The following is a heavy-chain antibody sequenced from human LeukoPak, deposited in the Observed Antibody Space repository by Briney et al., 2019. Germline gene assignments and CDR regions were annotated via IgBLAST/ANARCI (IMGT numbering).Heavy chain of an antibody. J-gene: IGHJ6*03. Sequence: GGSLRLSCVASGFTFSNYWMHWVRQAPGKGLVWVSHINMDGSSADYADSVKGRFTISRDNSKNTLYLKMNSLRAEDTAVYYCAKGHGWEASYYYYYMDVWGKGTTVTISS. CDR1: GFTFSNYW. D-gene: IGHD1-26*01. CDR2: INMDGSSA. CDR3: AKGHGWEASYYYYYMDV. V-gene: IGHV3-74*01.